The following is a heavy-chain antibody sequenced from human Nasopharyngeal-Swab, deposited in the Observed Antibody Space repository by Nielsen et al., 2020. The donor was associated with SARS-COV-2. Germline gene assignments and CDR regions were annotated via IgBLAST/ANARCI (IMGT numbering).Heavy chain of an antibody. CDR3: ARGSTYYCDSTLSEIDY. J-gene: IGHJ4*02. Sequence: SETLSLTCTVSGGSISSGDYYWSWIRQPPGKGLEWIGCIYYSGSTYYNPSLKSRVTISVDTSKNQFSLKLSSVTAADTAVYYCARGSTYYCDSTLSEIDYWGQGILVTVSS. V-gene: IGHV4-30-4*01. CDR2: IYYSGST. D-gene: IGHD3-22*01. CDR1: GGSISSGDYY.